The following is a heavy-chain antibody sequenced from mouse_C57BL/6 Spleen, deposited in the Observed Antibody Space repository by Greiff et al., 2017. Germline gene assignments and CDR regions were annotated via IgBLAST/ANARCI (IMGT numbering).Heavy chain of an antibody. CDR1: GFTVSDYG. Sequence: EVHLVESGGGLVKPGGSLKLSCAASGFTVSDYGMHWVRQAPEKGLVWVAYISSGSSTIYYADTVQGRFTISRDNAKNTLFLRMTSLRSEDTAMYYCARPYSNYVGYWGQGTSVTVSS. CDR2: ISSGSSTI. J-gene: IGHJ4*01. V-gene: IGHV5-17*01. D-gene: IGHD2-5*01. CDR3: ARPYSNYVGY.